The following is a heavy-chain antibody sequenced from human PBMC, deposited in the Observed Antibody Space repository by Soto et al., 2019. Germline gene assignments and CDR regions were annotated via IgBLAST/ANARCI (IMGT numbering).Heavy chain of an antibody. CDR1: GDSINSDKYY. D-gene: IGHD3-9*01. CDR2: IYYRGNT. Sequence: SETLSLTCSVSGDSINSDKYYWGWIRQPPGKGLEWIGSIYYRGNTYYNPSLQTRVTISLDKSKSQFSLKLNSVTTADSAVYFCARLEGLATISYYFDFWGQGALVTVSS. V-gene: IGHV4-39*01. CDR3: ARLEGLATISYYFDF. J-gene: IGHJ4*02.